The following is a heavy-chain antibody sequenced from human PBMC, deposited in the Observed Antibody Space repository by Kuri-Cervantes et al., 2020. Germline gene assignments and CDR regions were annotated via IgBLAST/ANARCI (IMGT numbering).Heavy chain of an antibody. Sequence: SETLSLTCAVSGGSISSSNWWSWVRQPPGKGLEWIGEIYYSGSTYYNPSLKSRVTISVDTSKNQFSLKLSSVTAADTAMYYCARSRGRWLQLGAFDIWGQGTMVTVSS. J-gene: IGHJ3*02. V-gene: IGHV4-4*02. CDR2: IYYSGST. D-gene: IGHD5-24*01. CDR3: ARSRGRWLQLGAFDI. CDR1: GGSISSSNW.